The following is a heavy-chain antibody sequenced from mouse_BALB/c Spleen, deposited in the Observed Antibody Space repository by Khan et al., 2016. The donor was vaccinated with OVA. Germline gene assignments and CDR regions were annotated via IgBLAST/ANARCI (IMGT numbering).Heavy chain of an antibody. V-gene: IGHV1-7*01. J-gene: IGHJ2*01. CDR3: ARINA. Sequence: VQLQESGAELAKPGASVKMSCKASGYTFINYWILWVKQRPGQGLEWIGYINPSTGYTEYNQNFKDKATLTADKSSSTAYMQLSSLTSEDTAVYYCARINAWGQGTTLTVSS. CDR2: INPSTGYT. CDR1: GYTFINYW.